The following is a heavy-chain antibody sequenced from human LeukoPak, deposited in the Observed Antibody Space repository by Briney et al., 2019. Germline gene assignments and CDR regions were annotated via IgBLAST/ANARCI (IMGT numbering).Heavy chain of an antibody. CDR1: GGSISSYY. V-gene: IGHV4-4*07. D-gene: IGHD4-11*01. J-gene: IGHJ4*02. Sequence: SETLSLTCTVSGGSISSYYWSWIRQPAGKGLEWIGRIYTSGSTNYNPSLKSRVTISVDTSKNQFSLKLSSVTAADTAVYYCARGAGFATTVTNFDYWGQGTLVTVSS. CDR2: IYTSGST. CDR3: ARGAGFATTVTNFDY.